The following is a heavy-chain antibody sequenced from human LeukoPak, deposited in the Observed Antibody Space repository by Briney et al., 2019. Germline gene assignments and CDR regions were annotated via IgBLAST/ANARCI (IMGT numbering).Heavy chain of an antibody. V-gene: IGHV3-7*01. CDR2: IKQDGSEK. J-gene: IGHJ4*02. CDR3: ARVLTRQQLNTAFDY. D-gene: IGHD6-13*01. CDR1: GFTFSSYS. Sequence: GGSLRLSCAASGFTFSSYSMNWVRQAPGKGLEWVANIKQDGSEKYYVDSVKGRFTISRDNAKNSLYLQMNSLRAEDTAVYYCARVLTRQQLNTAFDYWGQGTLVTVSS.